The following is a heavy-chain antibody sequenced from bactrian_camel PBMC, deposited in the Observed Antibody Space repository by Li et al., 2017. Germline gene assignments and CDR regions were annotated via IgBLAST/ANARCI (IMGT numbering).Heavy chain of an antibody. V-gene: IGHV3S26*01. CDR1: GYTYSSYC. CDR2: IDSGGRT. Sequence: HVQLVESGGGSVQAGGSLRLSCAASGYTYSSYCMGWFRQAPGKEREGVAVIDSGGRTSYADSVKGRFTISKDNAKNTLYLQMNSLKPEDTGVYYCGTDSRRRDYCYATRAPAFVYEGRGTQVTVS. J-gene: IGHJ4*01. D-gene: IGHD2*01.